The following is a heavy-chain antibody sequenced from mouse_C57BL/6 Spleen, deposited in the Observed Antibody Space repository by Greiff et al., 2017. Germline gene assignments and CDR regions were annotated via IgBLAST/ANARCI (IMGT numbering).Heavy chain of an antibody. V-gene: IGHV1-75*01. CDR2: IFPGSGST. CDR1: GYTFTDYY. CDR3: ARRQTDQATHYDAMDY. D-gene: IGHD3-2*02. J-gene: IGHJ4*01. Sequence: VQLQQSGPELVKPGASVKISCKASGYTFTDYYINWVKQRPGQGLEWIGWIFPGSGSTYYNEKFKGKATLTVDTSSSTAYMLLSSLTSEDSAVYFCARRQTDQATHYDAMDYWGQGTSVTVSS.